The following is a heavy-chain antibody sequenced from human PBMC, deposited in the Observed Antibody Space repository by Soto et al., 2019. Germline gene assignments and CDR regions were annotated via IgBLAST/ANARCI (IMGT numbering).Heavy chain of an antibody. J-gene: IGHJ3*02. V-gene: IGHV3-30*18. D-gene: IGHD2-8*02. CDR3: AKDGAHTGGWFDAFVI. CDR1: GFTFSAYG. CDR2: TSYDGNTE. Sequence: QVRLVESGGGVVQPGRSLRLSCAASGFTFSAYGMHWVRQAPGKGLEWVAVTSYDGNTEYYAHSVKGRFTISRDNSKNTLYLQMYSLRVEDTAVYYCAKDGAHTGGWFDAFVIWGQGTMVAVSS.